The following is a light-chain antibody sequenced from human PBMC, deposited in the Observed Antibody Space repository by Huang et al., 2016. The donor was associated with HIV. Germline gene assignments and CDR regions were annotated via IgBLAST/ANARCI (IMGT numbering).Light chain of an antibody. CDR3: QQYYSVPQT. CDR2: WAS. CDR1: QSLLYSLNGKNY. J-gene: IGKJ1*01. Sequence: DIVMTQAPGSLSVSPGERATISCKSSQSLLYSLNGKNYLAWFQQRPGRPPKLILYWASTRESGIPDRFSGSGSGTDFTLTIDNVQPEDVAIYYCQQYYSVPQTFGRGTKVEIK. V-gene: IGKV4-1*01.